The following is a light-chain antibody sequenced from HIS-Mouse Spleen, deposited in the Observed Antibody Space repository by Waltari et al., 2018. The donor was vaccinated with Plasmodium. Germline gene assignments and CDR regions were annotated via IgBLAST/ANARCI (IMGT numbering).Light chain of an antibody. J-gene: IGLJ3*02. CDR1: VLAKKY. CDR2: KDS. Sequence: SYELTQPSSVSVSPGQTARITCSGDVLAKKYARGFQQKPGQAPVLVIYKDSERPSGSPVRFSGSSSGTTVTLTISGAQVEDEADYYCYSAADNNRVFGGGTKLTVL. CDR3: YSAADNNRV. V-gene: IGLV3-27*01.